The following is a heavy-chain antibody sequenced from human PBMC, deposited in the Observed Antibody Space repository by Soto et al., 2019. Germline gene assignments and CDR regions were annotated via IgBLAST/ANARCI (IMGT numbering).Heavy chain of an antibody. CDR1: GGSISSYY. D-gene: IGHD6-19*01. Sequence: SETLSLTCTVSGGSISSYYWSWIRQPPGKGLEWIGYIYYSGSTYYNPSLKSRVTISVDTSKNQFSLKLSSVTAADTAVYYCARDRGYSSGSNWFDPWGQGTLVTVSS. J-gene: IGHJ5*02. CDR3: ARDRGYSSGSNWFDP. V-gene: IGHV4-59*12. CDR2: IYYSGST.